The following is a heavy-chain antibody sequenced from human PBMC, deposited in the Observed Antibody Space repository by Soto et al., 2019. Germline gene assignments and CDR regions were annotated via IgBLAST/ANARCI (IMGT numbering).Heavy chain of an antibody. D-gene: IGHD1-26*01. V-gene: IGHV4-4*02. CDR1: GGSISSNYY. CDR2: INHSGNT. CDR3: AMISGAFDY. Sequence: PSETLSLTCGVSGGSISSNYYWRWVRQPPGKGLDWLGEINHSGNTNYNPSLKSRITISVDNSKNQFSLKLSSVTAADTAVYYCAMISGAFDYWGQGTLVTVSS. J-gene: IGHJ4*02.